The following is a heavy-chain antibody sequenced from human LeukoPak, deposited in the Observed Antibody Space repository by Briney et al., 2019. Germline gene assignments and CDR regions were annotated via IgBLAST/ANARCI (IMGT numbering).Heavy chain of an antibody. CDR2: IYHSGST. V-gene: IGHV4-38-2*01. CDR1: GFTSSTYS. J-gene: IGHJ4*02. D-gene: IGHD6-13*01. CDR3: ARKTGYSSSWFVFRYFDY. Sequence: GSLRLSCEVSGFTSSTYSMNWVRQAPGKGLEWIGSIYHSGSTYYNPSLKSRVTISVDTSKNQFSLKLSSVTAADTAVYYCARKTGYSSSWFVFRYFDYWGQGTLVTVSS.